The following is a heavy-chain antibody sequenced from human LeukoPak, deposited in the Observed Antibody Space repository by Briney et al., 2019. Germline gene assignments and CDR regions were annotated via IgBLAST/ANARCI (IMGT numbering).Heavy chain of an antibody. Sequence: GGSLRPSCAASGFTFSSYSMNWVRQAPGKGLEWVSYISSSSSTIYYADSVKGRFTISRDNSKNTLYLQMNSLRAEDTAVYYCARGEYHQDGIGYNRFDNWGQGALVTVSS. D-gene: IGHD5-24*01. CDR2: ISSSSSTI. J-gene: IGHJ4*02. V-gene: IGHV3-48*01. CDR1: GFTFSSYS. CDR3: ARGEYHQDGIGYNRFDN.